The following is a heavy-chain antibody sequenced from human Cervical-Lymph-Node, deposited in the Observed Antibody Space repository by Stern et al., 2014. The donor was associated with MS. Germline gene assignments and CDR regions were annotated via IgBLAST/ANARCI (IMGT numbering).Heavy chain of an antibody. D-gene: IGHD2-2*01. J-gene: IGHJ6*02. CDR3: ARRGSNRYYGMDV. Sequence: QDQLVQSGAEVKKPGASVKVSCKASGYTFTTYGISWVRQAPGQGLEWMGWISVKNGNTNYAQKFQGRVTMTTDTSTSTAYMELRSLRPDDTAVYYCARRGSNRYYGMDVWGQGTTVTVSS. CDR2: ISVKNGNT. CDR1: GYTFTTYG. V-gene: IGHV1-18*01.